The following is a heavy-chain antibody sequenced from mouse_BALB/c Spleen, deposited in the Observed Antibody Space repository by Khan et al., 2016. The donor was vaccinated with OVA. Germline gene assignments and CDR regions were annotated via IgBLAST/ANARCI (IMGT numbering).Heavy chain of an antibody. V-gene: IGHV4-1*02. D-gene: IGHD1-2*01. CDR2: INPDSSTI. CDR3: GSLHYYGYLAY. J-gene: IGHJ3*01. CDR1: GFDFSRYW. Sequence: EVQLQESGGGLVQPGGSLKLSCAASGFDFSRYWMTWVRQAPGKGLEWIGEINPDSSTINYTPSLKDKFLISRDNAKNTLYLQMSQVRSEDTALYYCGSLHYYGYLAYWVQGTLVTVST.